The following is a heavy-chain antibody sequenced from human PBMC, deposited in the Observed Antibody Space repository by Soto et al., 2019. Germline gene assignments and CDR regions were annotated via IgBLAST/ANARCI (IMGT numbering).Heavy chain of an antibody. CDR3: VKNSGWFNT. CDR2: IDGSGGIT. Sequence: PGGSLRLSCAASGFTFGTTDMSWVRQAPGEGLEWVSTIDGSGGITYYADSVKGRFTISRDNSRNTVYLQMNSLRGDDTALYYCVKNSGWFNTWGQGALV. V-gene: IGHV3-23*01. D-gene: IGHD3-10*01. J-gene: IGHJ5*02. CDR1: GFTFGTTD.